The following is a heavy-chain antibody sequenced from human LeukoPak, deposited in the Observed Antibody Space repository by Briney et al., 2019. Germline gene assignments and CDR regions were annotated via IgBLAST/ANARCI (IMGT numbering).Heavy chain of an antibody. J-gene: IGHJ4*02. D-gene: IGHD3-10*01. CDR3: ARDIYGSGSYYNPYYFDY. Sequence: ASVKVSCKASGGTFSSYAISWLRQAPGQGLEWMGRIIPILGIANYAQKFQGRVTITADKSTSAAYMELSSLRSEDTAVYYCARDIYGSGSYYNPYYFDYWGQGTLVTVSS. V-gene: IGHV1-69*04. CDR1: GGTFSSYA. CDR2: IIPILGIA.